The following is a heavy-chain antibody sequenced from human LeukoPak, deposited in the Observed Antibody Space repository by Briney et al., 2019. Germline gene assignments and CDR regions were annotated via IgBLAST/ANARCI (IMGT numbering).Heavy chain of an antibody. CDR3: ARDRVVVVAATRYYYMDV. Sequence: SETLSLTCTVSGGSISSYYWSWIRQPPGKGLEWIGYIYYSGSANYNPSLKSRVTISVDTSKNQFSLKLSSVTAADTAVYYCARDRVVVVAATRYYYMDVWGKGTTVTVSS. CDR1: GGSISSYY. CDR2: IYYSGSA. V-gene: IGHV4-59*01. J-gene: IGHJ6*03. D-gene: IGHD2-15*01.